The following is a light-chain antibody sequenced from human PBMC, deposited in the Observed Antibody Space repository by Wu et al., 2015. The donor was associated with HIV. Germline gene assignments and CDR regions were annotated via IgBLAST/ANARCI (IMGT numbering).Light chain of an antibody. CDR3: QQYYSYPIT. V-gene: IGKV3-11*01. CDR1: QSVSSY. CDR2: DAA. J-gene: IGKJ4*01. Sequence: EIVLTQSPATLSLSPGERATLSCRASQSVSSYLAWYQQKPGQAPRLLIGDAANRATGIPDRFSGGGSGTEFTLTITSMQSEDFATYYCQQYYSYPITVGGGTKVESK.